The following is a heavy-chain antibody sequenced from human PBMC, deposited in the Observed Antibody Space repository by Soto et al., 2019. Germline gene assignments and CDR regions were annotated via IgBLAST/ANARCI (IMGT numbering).Heavy chain of an antibody. CDR1: AFTFKRYG. V-gene: IGHV3-30*18. Sequence: GGSLRLSCAASAFTFKRYGMHWVRQAPGKGLAWVAVISYDGNKKHYADSVRGRFTISRDNSKNTLYLQMNSLRTEDTAVYYCAKDSYRGDIVLTPAPYGNDYWGQGTLVTVSS. D-gene: IGHD2-2*01. CDR3: AKDSYRGDIVLTPAPYGNDY. CDR2: ISYDGNKK. J-gene: IGHJ4*02.